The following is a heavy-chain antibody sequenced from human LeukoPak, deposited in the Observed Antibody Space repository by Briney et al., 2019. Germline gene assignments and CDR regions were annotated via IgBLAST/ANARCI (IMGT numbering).Heavy chain of an antibody. J-gene: IGHJ4*02. V-gene: IGHV4-59*01. Sequence: SETLSLTCTISGGSISSYYWTWSRQPPGKGLEWIGFIYTGSTNYNPSLKSRVTISVDTSKNQFSLKLSSVTAADTAVYYCAGMRITTPTVRTLDYWGQGTLVTVSS. D-gene: IGHD1-14*01. CDR2: IYTGST. CDR1: GGSISSYY. CDR3: AGMRITTPTVRTLDY.